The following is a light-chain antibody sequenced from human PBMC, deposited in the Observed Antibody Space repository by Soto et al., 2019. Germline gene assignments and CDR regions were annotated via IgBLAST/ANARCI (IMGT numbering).Light chain of an antibody. J-gene: IGKJ1*01. Sequence: EIVLTQSPGTLSLSPGERATLSCRASQSVSNNYLAWYQQNPGQAPRLLIYGASNRATGIPDRSSGSGSGTDFTLTISRLEPEDFAVYYCQQYGSSGTFGQGTKVDIK. CDR1: QSVSNNY. CDR2: GAS. V-gene: IGKV3-20*01. CDR3: QQYGSSGT.